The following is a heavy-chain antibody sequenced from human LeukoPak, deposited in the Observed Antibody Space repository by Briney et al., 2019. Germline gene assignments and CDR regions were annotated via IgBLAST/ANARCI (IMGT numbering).Heavy chain of an antibody. CDR1: GFSFSSYT. V-gene: IGHV3-21*04. D-gene: IGHD6-13*01. CDR2: IGSSTYI. Sequence: NPGGSLRLSCAASGFSFSSYTMNWVRQAPGKGLEWVSIIGSSTYIYYADSVKGRFTISRDNAENSLYLQMNSLRAEDTAVYYCARDHDSSSSWYSGLDVWGQGTTVTVSS. CDR3: ARDHDSSSSWYSGLDV. J-gene: IGHJ6*02.